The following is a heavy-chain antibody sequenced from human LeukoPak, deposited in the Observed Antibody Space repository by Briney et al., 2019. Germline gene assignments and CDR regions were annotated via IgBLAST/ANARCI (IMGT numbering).Heavy chain of an antibody. J-gene: IGHJ5*02. CDR2: MNPNSGNT. D-gene: IGHD3-10*01. Sequence: ASVKVSCKASGYTFTSYDINWVRQATGQGLEWMGWMNPNSGNTGYAQKFQGRATMTRNTSISTAYMELSSLRSEDTAVYYCARGGVQIWFGESNNWFDPWGQGTLVTVSS. V-gene: IGHV1-8*01. CDR3: ARGGVQIWFGESNNWFDP. CDR1: GYTFTSYD.